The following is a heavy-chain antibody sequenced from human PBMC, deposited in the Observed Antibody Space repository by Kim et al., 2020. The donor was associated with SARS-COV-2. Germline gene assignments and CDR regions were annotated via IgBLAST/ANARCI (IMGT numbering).Heavy chain of an antibody. CDR2: INHSGST. V-gene: IGHV4-34*01. Sequence: SETLSLTCAVYGGSFSGYYWSWIRQPPGKGLEWIGEINHSGSTNYNPSLKSRVTISVDTSKNQFSLKLSSVTAADTAVYYCARESGNERITIFGVVISNYYGMDVWGQGTTVTVSS. CDR3: ARESGNERITIFGVVISNYYGMDV. CDR1: GGSFSGYY. J-gene: IGHJ6*02. D-gene: IGHD3-3*01.